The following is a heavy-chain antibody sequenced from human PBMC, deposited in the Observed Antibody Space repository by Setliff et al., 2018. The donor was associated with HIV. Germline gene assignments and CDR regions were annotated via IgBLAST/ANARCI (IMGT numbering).Heavy chain of an antibody. D-gene: IGHD3-22*01. CDR2: ISPSSSYI. CDR3: ARQGPSRGSGYYPPDDAFDI. J-gene: IGHJ3*02. V-gene: IGHV3-21*01. CDR1: GFTFSSYS. Sequence: ETLRLSCAASGFTFSSYSMNWVRQAPGRGLEWVSSISPSSSYIHYADSVKGRFTISRDNAKNSLYLQVNSLRAEDTAVYYCARQGPSRGSGYYPPDDAFDIWGQGTMVTVSS.